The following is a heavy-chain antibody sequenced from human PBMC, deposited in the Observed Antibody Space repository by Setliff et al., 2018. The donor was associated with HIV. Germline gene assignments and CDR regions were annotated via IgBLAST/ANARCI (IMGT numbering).Heavy chain of an antibody. V-gene: IGHV4-59*11. Sequence: KTSETLSLTCTVSGGSISGQYWSWFRQPPGKNMEWIASIYSSGTTNYNPSLRSRVIISVDTPRNQFSLRVTSVTAADTALYYCARRSIAVREAQFDPWGQGTQVTVSS. CDR2: IYSSGTT. CDR3: ARRSIAVREAQFDP. CDR1: GGSISGQY. D-gene: IGHD6-6*01. J-gene: IGHJ5*02.